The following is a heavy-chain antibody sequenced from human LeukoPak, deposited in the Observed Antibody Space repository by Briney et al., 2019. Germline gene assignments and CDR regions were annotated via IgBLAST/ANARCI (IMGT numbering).Heavy chain of an antibody. D-gene: IGHD3-22*01. CDR3: AKDDDYYDSSGYRYYGMDV. CDR2: ISGSGGST. J-gene: IGHJ6*02. Sequence: PGGSLRLSCAASGFTFSSYAMSWVRQAPGKGLEWVSAISGSGGSTYYADSVKGRFTISRDNSKNTLYLQMNSLRAEDTAVYYCAKDDDYYDSSGYRYYGMDVWGQGTTVTVSS. CDR1: GFTFSSYA. V-gene: IGHV3-23*01.